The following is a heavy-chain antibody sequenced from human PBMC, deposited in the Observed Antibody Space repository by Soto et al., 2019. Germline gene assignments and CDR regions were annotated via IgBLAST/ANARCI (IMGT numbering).Heavy chain of an antibody. CDR2: ISHDGTNK. CDR3: AKDWGSSGWFNWFDP. Sequence: QVQLVESGGGVVQPGRSLRLSCVASGFTLSSTGMHWVRQAPGKGLEWVTMISHDGTNKYYGDSVKGRFTISRDNSKNALYLQMNSLRPEETSVYYCAKDWGSSGWFNWFDPWGQGTLVTVSS. J-gene: IGHJ5*02. V-gene: IGHV3-30*18. D-gene: IGHD6-19*01. CDR1: GFTLSSTG.